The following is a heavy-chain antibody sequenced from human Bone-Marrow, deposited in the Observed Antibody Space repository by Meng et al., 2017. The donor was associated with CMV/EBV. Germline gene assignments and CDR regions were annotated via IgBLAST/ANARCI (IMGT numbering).Heavy chain of an antibody. J-gene: IGHJ4*02. V-gene: IGHV1-18*01. Sequence: QVQLVPSGAEVKKPGASVKVSCKASGYTFTNYDISWVRQAPGQGLEWVGCITPYNGDTHYAQKFQGRLTMTTDTSTSTAYMELRSLRSDDTAVYYCASFCGGDCYSDYWGQGTLVTVSS. CDR1: GYTFTNYD. CDR2: ITPYNGDT. CDR3: ASFCGGDCYSDY. D-gene: IGHD2-21*02.